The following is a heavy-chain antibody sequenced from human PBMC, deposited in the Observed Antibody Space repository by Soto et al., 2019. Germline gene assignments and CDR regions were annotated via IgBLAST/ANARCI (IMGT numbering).Heavy chain of an antibody. V-gene: IGHV4-59*01. J-gene: IGHJ4*02. CDR2: IYYSRST. CDR3: ARVYGDYLDY. D-gene: IGHD4-17*01. Sequence: SETLSLTCTVPGGSISSYYWSWIRQPPGKGLERIGYIYYSRSTNYNPSLKSRVNISVDTSKNQFSLKLSSVTAADTAVYYCARVYGDYLDYWGQGTLVTVS. CDR1: GGSISSYY.